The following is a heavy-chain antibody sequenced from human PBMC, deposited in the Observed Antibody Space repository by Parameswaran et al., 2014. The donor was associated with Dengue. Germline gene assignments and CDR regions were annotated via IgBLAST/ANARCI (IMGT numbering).Heavy chain of an antibody. CDR2: ISYDGSNK. D-gene: IGHD6-13*01. J-gene: IGHJ6*02. Sequence: WIRQPPGKGLEWVAVISYDGSNKYYADSVKGRFTISRDNSKNTLYLQMNSLRSEDTAVYYCARGLYSSSWYVVYYYYGMDVWGQGTTVTVSS. V-gene: IGHV3-30*03. CDR3: ARGLYSSSWYVVYYYYGMDV.